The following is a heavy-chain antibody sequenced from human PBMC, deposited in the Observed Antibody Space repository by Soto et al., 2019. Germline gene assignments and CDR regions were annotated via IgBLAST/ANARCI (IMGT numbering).Heavy chain of an antibody. CDR2: INTANGNT. J-gene: IGHJ4*02. V-gene: IGHV1-3*04. CDR1: GYRFTSYG. D-gene: IGHD2-2*01. CDR3: ARSKGGYCTSASCYGSLSLWY. Sequence: ASVKVSCAACGYRFTSYGISWVRQAPGQGLEWMGWINTANGNTKYLQKFQGRVILTRDISASTAYMELSSLRSEDTAVYYCARSKGGYCTSASCYGSLSLWYWGLGTLVTVSS.